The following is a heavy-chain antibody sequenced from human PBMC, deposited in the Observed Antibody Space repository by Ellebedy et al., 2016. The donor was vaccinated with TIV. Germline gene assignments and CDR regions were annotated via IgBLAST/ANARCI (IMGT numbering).Heavy chain of an antibody. V-gene: IGHV3-30*02. Sequence: SVKGRLTISRDNSKNTLYLQMNSLRAEDTAVYYCAKDLRPLWGGAMDSWGRGALVTVSS. D-gene: IGHD3-16*01. CDR3: AKDLRPLWGGAMDS. J-gene: IGHJ4*02.